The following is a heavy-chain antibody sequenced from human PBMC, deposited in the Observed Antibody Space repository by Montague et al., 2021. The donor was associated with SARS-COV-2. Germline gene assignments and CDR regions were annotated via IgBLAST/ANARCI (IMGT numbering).Heavy chain of an antibody. CDR1: GGSIRSYY. Sequence: SETLSLTCSFSGGSIRSYYWSWIRLPPGKPLEWLGYIYYTGETTHNPSLKSRVTISVGTSRSQFSPRLTSVTAADTAVYFCARFWSGYVDKWSQGTLVTVSS. J-gene: IGHJ4*02. V-gene: IGHV4-59*01. CDR2: IYYTGET. D-gene: IGHD3-3*01. CDR3: ARFWSGYVDK.